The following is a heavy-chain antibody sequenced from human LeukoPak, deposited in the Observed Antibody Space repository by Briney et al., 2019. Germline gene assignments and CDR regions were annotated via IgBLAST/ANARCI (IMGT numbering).Heavy chain of an antibody. J-gene: IGHJ3*02. CDR2: INPSGHIT. Sequence: EASVKVSCKASGFTFTGYYMHWVRQAPGQGLEWMGIINPSGHITNYAQKFQGRLTVTRDTPTSTAYMELRSLRSDDTDVYYCARGGRWELPRPYAFDIWGQGTMVTVSS. CDR1: GFTFTGYY. CDR3: ARGGRWELPRPYAFDI. V-gene: IGHV1-46*01. D-gene: IGHD1-26*01.